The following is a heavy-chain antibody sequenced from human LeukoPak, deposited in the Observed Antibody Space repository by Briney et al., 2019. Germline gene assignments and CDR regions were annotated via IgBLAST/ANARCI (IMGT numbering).Heavy chain of an antibody. CDR2: IGWNSGSI. V-gene: IGHV3-9*01. Sequence: PGGSLRLSCAASGFTFDDYAMHWVRQAPGKGLEWVSGIGWNSGSIGYADSVKGRFTISRDNAKNSLYLQMNSLRAEDTALYYCAKGPTIAVAADWYFDLWGRGTLVTVSS. CDR1: GFTFDDYA. CDR3: AKGPTIAVAADWYFDL. D-gene: IGHD6-19*01. J-gene: IGHJ2*01.